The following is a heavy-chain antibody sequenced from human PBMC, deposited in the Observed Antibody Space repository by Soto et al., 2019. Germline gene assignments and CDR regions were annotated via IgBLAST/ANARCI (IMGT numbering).Heavy chain of an antibody. Sequence: SETLSLTCTVSGGSISSYYWSWIRQPPGKGLEWIGYIYYSGSTNYNPSLKSRVTISVDTSKNQFSLKLSSVTAADTALYFCARERRGSNWFDPWGQGTLVTV. CDR3: ARERRGSNWFDP. V-gene: IGHV4-59*12. D-gene: IGHD5-12*01. CDR1: GGSISSYY. J-gene: IGHJ5*02. CDR2: IYYSGST.